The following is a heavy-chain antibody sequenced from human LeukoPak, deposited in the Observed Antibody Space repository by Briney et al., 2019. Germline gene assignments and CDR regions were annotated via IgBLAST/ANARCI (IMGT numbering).Heavy chain of an antibody. CDR2: ISSDGGTK. J-gene: IGHJ4*02. CDR3: ARPFSRGWYYPYSDQ. CDR1: GFTFSSYA. V-gene: IGHV3-30*04. D-gene: IGHD6-19*01. Sequence: GRSLTLSCAASGFTFSSYAIRWVRQAPGKGLEWVALISSDGGTKYYADSVKGRFTISRDNSKNTVYLQMNRLRSEDTAFYFCARPFSRGWYYPYSDQWGQGTLVTVSS.